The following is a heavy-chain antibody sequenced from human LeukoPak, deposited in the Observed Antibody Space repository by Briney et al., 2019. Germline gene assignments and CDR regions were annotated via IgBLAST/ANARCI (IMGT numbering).Heavy chain of an antibody. CDR2: IYYSGTT. D-gene: IGHD3-3*01. J-gene: IGHJ5*02. V-gene: IGHV4-59*01. CDR3: ARRFTIFGVTYWFDP. CDR1: GGSISSYY. Sequence: PSETLSLTCTVSGGSISSYYWSWVRQPPGKGLEWIGYIYYSGTTNYNPSLKSRATISVDTSKNQFSLKLSSVTAADTAVYYCARRFTIFGVTYWFDPWGQGTLVTVSS.